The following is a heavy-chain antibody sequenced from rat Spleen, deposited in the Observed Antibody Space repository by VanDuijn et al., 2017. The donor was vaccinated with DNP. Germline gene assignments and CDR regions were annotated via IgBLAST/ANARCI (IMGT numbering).Heavy chain of an antibody. J-gene: IGHJ2*01. CDR1: GHSITNSYR. V-gene: IGHV3-3*01. CDR2: INSAGNT. CDR3: AIQLGVFDY. Sequence: EVQLQESGPGLVKPSQSLSLTCSVTGHSITNSYRWNWIRKFPGKKLEWMGYINSAGNTRYNPSLKSRISVTRDISKNQFFLQVNSVDTEDTATYYCAIQLGVFDYWDQGVMVTVSS. D-gene: IGHD4-4*01.